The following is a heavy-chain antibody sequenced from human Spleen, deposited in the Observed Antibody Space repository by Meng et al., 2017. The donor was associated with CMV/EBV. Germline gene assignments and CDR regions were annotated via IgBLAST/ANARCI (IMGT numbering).Heavy chain of an antibody. CDR3: ARHSYCSGGSCYFDY. V-gene: IGHV4-59*01. CDR2: IYYSGST. Sequence: SETLSLTCTVSGGSISSYYWSWIRQPPGMGLEWIGYIYYSGSTNYNPSLKSRVTISVDTSKNQFSLKLSSVTAADTAVYYCARHSYCSGGSCYFDYWGQGTLVTVSS. J-gene: IGHJ4*02. D-gene: IGHD2-15*01. CDR1: GGSISSYY.